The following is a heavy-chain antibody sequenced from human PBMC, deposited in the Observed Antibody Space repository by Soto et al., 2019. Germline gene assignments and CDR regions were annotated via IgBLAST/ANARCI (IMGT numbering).Heavy chain of an antibody. J-gene: IGHJ4*02. Sequence: ASVKVSCKASRYTFTSYTIHWVRQAPGQRLEWMGWINGGKGNTKYSQKFQGRVTITRHTAANIANMELSSLRSEDTAVYYYAVQRSDYYKYFDYWGQGTLVTVSS. CDR3: AVQRSDYYKYFDY. D-gene: IGHD1-26*01. CDR1: RYTFTSYT. V-gene: IGHV1-3*01. CDR2: INGGKGNT.